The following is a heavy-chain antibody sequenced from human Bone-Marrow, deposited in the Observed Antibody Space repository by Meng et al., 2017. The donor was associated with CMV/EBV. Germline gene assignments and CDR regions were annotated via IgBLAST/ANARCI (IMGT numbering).Heavy chain of an antibody. CDR2: IIPILGIA. CDR3: ARGAYLPPGYYYGMDV. D-gene: IGHD1-26*01. Sequence: SVKVSCKASGGTFSSYTISWVRQAPGQGLEWMGRIIPILGIANYAQKFQGRVTITADKSTSTAYMELSSLRSEDTAVYYCARGAYLPPGYYYGMDVWGQRTTVTVSS. V-gene: IGHV1-69*02. J-gene: IGHJ6*02. CDR1: GGTFSSYT.